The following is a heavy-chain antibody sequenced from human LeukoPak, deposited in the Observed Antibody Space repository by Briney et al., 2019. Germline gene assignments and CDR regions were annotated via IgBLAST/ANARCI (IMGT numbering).Heavy chain of an antibody. D-gene: IGHD2-21*01. CDR3: ARLAYCGGDCFSGLNPFDY. J-gene: IGHJ4*02. CDR2: IKQDGSEK. V-gene: IGHV3-7*01. CDR1: GFTFSSYW. Sequence: GGSLRLSCAASGFTFSSYWMSWVRQAPGQGLEWVANIKQDGSEKYYVDSVKGRFTISRDNAKNSLYLQMNSLRAEDTAVNYCARLAYCGGDCFSGLNPFDYWGQGALVTVSS.